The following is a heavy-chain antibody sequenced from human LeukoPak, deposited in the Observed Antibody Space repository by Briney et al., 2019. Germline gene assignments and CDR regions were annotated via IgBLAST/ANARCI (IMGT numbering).Heavy chain of an antibody. V-gene: IGHV4-34*01. CDR3: ARGRDRSKAGDH. Sequence: SETLSLTCAVYGGSCDDYYCSWLRQPPGKGLEWIGEIHPSGIFYYNSSLLSRVTISIDTSKSQFSLRLTSVSAADTAFYYCARGRDRSKAGDHWGEGSLVTVSS. J-gene: IGHJ4*02. D-gene: IGHD5-24*01. CDR2: IHPSGIF. CDR1: GGSCDDYY.